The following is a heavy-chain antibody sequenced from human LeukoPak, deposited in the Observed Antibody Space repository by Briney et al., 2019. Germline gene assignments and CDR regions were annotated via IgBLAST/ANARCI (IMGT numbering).Heavy chain of an antibody. V-gene: IGHV3-30*18. CDR3: AKDPSPFVVVTAIPGY. CDR1: GFTFSSYG. J-gene: IGHJ4*02. D-gene: IGHD2-21*02. Sequence: GGSLRLSCAASGFTFSSYGMHWVRQAPGKGLEWVAVISHDGSNKYYADSVKGRFTISRDNSKNTLYLQMNSLRAEDTAVYYCAKDPSPFVVVTAIPGYWGQGTLVTVSS. CDR2: ISHDGSNK.